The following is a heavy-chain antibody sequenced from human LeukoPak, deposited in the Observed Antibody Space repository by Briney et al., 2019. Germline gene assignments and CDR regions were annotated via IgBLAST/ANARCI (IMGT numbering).Heavy chain of an antibody. J-gene: IGHJ4*02. CDR3: ARSPPSLRPIDH. V-gene: IGHV4-31*03. Sequence: SETLSLTCTVSGGSISSGGYYWSWLRQHPGTGLEWIGYIYYSGSTYYNPSLKSRVTISVDTSKNQFSLKLSSVTAADTAVYYCARSPPSLRPIDHWGQGTLVTVSS. CDR1: GGSISSGGYY. D-gene: IGHD2-2*01. CDR2: IYYSGST.